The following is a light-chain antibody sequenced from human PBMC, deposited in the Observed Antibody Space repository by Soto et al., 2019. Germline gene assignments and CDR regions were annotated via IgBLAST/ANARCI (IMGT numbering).Light chain of an antibody. CDR1: QDISNH. CDR3: QFFTASPWT. Sequence: DIQMTQSPSSLPASVGDRVTITCRASQDISNHVAWYQQRPAQVPKLLLYSASTLHSGVPSRFSGSGSGTDFTLTISSLQPEDVGTYYCQFFTASPWTFGQGTRVEF. V-gene: IGKV1-27*01. J-gene: IGKJ1*01. CDR2: SAS.